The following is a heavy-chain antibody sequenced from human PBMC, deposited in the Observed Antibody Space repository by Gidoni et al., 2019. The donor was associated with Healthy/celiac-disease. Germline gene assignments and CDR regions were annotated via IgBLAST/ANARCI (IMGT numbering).Heavy chain of an antibody. Sequence: KSRVTISVDTSKNQFSLKLSSVTAADTAVYYCARDYAQVVSDIGGGWFDPWGQGTLVTVSS. D-gene: IGHD2-15*01. V-gene: IGHV4-34*01. CDR3: ARDYAQVVSDIGGGWFDP. J-gene: IGHJ5*02.